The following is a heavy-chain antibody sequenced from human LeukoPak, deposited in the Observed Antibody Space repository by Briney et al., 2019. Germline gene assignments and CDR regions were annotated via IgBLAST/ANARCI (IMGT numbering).Heavy chain of an antibody. Sequence: GGSLRLSCAASGFTFSSYSMNWVRQAPGKGLEWVSSISSSSSYIYYADSVKGRFTISRDNAKNSLYLQMNSLRAEDTAVYYCARDLGYWDSSGYYPFGYWGQGTLVTVPS. V-gene: IGHV3-21*01. J-gene: IGHJ4*02. CDR2: ISSSSSYI. CDR1: GFTFSSYS. CDR3: ARDLGYWDSSGYYPFGY. D-gene: IGHD3-22*01.